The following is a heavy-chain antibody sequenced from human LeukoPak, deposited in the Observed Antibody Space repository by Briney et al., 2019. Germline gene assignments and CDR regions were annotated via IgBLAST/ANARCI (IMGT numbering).Heavy chain of an antibody. D-gene: IGHD6-13*01. CDR3: ARGDAASSWLHY. CDR2: IYYSGST. V-gene: IGHV4-31*03. Sequence: PSQTLSLTCTVSGGSISSGGYYWSWIRPHPGKGLEWIGYIYYSGSTYYNPSLKSRVTISVHTSKNQFSLKLSSVTAADTAVYYCARGDAASSWLHYWGQGTLVTVSS. J-gene: IGHJ4*02. CDR1: GGSISSGGYY.